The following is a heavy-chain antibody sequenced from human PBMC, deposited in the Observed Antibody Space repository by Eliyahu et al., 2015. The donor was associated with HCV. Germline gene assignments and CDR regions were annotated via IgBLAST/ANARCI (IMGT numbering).Heavy chain of an antibody. J-gene: IGHJ5*02. CDR3: SSSGGGWFNWFDP. CDR2: IMSGLGT. CDR1: GGIFSSYA. D-gene: IGHD6-19*01. Sequence: VQSGPEVKKPGSSVNVSCKSSGGIFSSYAFSWLRQAPGQGLEWMGGIMSGLGTKXAQKFQGKVTITADESTRTVYMGLNSLISDDTAVYYCSSSGGGWFNWFDPWGQGTQVTVS. V-gene: IGHV1-69*01.